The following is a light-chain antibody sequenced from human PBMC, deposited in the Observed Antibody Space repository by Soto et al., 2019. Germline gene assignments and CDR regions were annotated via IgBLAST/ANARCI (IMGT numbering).Light chain of an antibody. Sequence: EIVMTQSPATLSVSPGERATLSCRASQSVSSKLAWYQQKPGQGPRLLIYGASTRATGIPARFSGSGSGTEFTLTMSSLQSEDFAVYFCQHYSTWLWTFGQGTKVEIK. V-gene: IGKV3-15*01. J-gene: IGKJ1*01. CDR1: QSVSSK. CDR3: QHYSTWLWT. CDR2: GAS.